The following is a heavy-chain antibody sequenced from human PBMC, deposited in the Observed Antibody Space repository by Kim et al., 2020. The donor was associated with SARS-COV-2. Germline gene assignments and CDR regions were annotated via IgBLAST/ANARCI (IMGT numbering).Heavy chain of an antibody. V-gene: IGHV1-69*13. CDR1: GGTFSSYA. CDR2: IIPIFGTA. J-gene: IGHJ3*02. D-gene: IGHD4-17*01. CDR3: ARPRLRDSATHAFDI. Sequence: SVKVSCKASGGTFSSYAISWVRQAPGQGLEWMGGIIPIFGTANYAQKFQGRVTITADESTSTAYMELSSLRSEDKAVYYCARPRLRDSATHAFDIWGQGTMVTVSS.